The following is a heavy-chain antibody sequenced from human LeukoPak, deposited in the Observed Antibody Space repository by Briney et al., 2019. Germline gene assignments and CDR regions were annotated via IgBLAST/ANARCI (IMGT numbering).Heavy chain of an antibody. D-gene: IGHD1-20*01. V-gene: IGHV3-48*03. J-gene: IGHJ4*02. CDR3: ARDNWNDEDYFDY. CDR2: ISSSGSTK. Sequence: GGSLRLSSAASGSTFSSYEMNWVRQAPGKGLEWVSYISSSGSTKYYADSVKGRFTISRDNAKNSLYLQMNSLRAEDTAVYYCARDNWNDEDYFDYWGQGTLVTVSS. CDR1: GSTFSSYE.